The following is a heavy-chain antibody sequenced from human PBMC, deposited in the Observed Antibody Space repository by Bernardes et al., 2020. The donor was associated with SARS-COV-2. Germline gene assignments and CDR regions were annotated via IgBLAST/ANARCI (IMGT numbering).Heavy chain of an antibody. D-gene: IGHD6-13*01. CDR1: GYTFTGYY. CDR3: ARDLYSSSWYGALYYFDY. J-gene: IGHJ4*02. V-gene: IGHV1-2*04. Sequence: ASVKVSCKASGYTFTGYYMHWVRQAPGQGLEWMGWINPNSGGTNYAQKFQGWVTMTRDTSISTAYMELSRLRSDDTAVYYCARDLYSSSWYGALYYFDYWGQGTLVTVSS. CDR2: INPNSGGT.